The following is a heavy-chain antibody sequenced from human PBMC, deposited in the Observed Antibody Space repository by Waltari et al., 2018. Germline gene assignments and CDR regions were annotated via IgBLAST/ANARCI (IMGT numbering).Heavy chain of an antibody. J-gene: IGHJ5*02. CDR3: ARENLRSGPNWFDP. D-gene: IGHD3-3*01. V-gene: IGHV1-69*12. CDR2: IIPIFGTA. CDR1: GGTFSSYA. Sequence: QVQLVQSGAEVKKPGSSVKVSCKASGGTFSSYAISWVRHAPGQGLEWMGVIIPIFGTANYAQKFQGRVTITADESTSTAYMELSSLRSEDTAVYYCARENLRSGPNWFDPWGQGTLVTVSS.